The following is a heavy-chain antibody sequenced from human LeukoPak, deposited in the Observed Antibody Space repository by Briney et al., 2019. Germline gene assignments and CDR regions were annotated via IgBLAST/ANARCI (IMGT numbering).Heavy chain of an antibody. D-gene: IGHD2-21*02. CDR2: ISSSGTTI. J-gene: IGHJ4*02. CDR1: GFTFSFYD. Sequence: GGSLRLSCAVSGFTFSFYDMNWVRQAPARGGEWGSYISSSGTTIYYADSVKGRFTISRDNPKNSLFLQMKSLRAEDTDIYYCVNLRMTSDFDLWGQGTLLTVSS. CDR3: VNLRMTSDFDL. V-gene: IGHV3-48*03.